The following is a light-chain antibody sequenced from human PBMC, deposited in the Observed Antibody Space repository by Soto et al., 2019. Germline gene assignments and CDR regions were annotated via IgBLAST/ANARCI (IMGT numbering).Light chain of an antibody. CDR1: QSVTNSF. CDR2: GAS. V-gene: IGKV3-20*01. J-gene: IGKJ1*01. Sequence: VLTQSPGILSLSPGDRATLSCRASQSVTNSFLAWYQQKPGQAPRLLIYGASSRATGIPDRFSGSGSGTDVTLSINRLEPEDFGVYYCQQYGTSPRTFGRGTKVAIK. CDR3: QQYGTSPRT.